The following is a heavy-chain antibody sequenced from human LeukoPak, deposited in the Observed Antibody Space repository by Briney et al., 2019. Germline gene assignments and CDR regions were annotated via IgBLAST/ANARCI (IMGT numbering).Heavy chain of an antibody. J-gene: IGHJ4*02. D-gene: IGHD3-3*01. CDR3: ARGGLRFLEWFSFDY. CDR1: GFTFSSYS. Sequence: PGGSLRLSCAASGFTFSSYSMNWVRQAPGKGLEWVSYISSSSSTIYYADSVKGRFTISRDNAKNSLYLQMNSLRAEDTAVYYCARGGLRFLEWFSFDYWGQGTLVTVSS. V-gene: IGHV3-48*01. CDR2: ISSSSSTI.